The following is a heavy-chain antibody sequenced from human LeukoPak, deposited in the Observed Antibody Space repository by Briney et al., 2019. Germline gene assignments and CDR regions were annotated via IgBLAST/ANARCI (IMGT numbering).Heavy chain of an antibody. CDR3: ARGTPPYSSRYYRTRFDP. Sequence: GASVKVSCKASGYTFTSYDINWVRQATGQGLEWMGWMNPNSGNTGYAQKFQGRVTMTRNTSISTAYMELSSLRSEDTAVYYCARGTPPYSSRYYRTRFDPWGQGTLVTVSS. CDR2: MNPNSGNT. D-gene: IGHD6-13*01. CDR1: GYTFTSYD. J-gene: IGHJ5*02. V-gene: IGHV1-8*01.